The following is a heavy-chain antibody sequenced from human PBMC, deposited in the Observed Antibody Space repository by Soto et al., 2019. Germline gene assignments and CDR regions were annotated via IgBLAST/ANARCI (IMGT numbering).Heavy chain of an antibody. D-gene: IGHD5-12*01. CDR3: ARDAHDDILATISIAYGMDV. J-gene: IGHJ6*02. Sequence: ASVKVSCKASGYTFTGYYMHWVRQAPGQGREWMGWINRNSGGTNYAQKFQGRGTMTRDTSLSTAYMELSRLRSDDTAVYYCARDAHDDILATISIAYGMDVWRQGXTVTVSS. V-gene: IGHV1-2*02. CDR1: GYTFTGYY. CDR2: INRNSGGT.